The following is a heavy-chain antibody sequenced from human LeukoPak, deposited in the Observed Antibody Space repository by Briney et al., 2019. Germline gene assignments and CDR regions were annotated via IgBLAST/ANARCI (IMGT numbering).Heavy chain of an antibody. D-gene: IGHD5-18*01. Sequence: GESLRLSCAASGFTFSDYYMSWIRQAPGKGLELVSYISSSGSTIYYADSVKGRFTTSRDNAKNSLYLQMNSLRAEDTAVYYCARAGYSYDHDYWGQGTRVTVSS. CDR1: GFTFSDYY. CDR2: ISSSGSTI. CDR3: ARAGYSYDHDY. J-gene: IGHJ4*02. V-gene: IGHV3-11*04.